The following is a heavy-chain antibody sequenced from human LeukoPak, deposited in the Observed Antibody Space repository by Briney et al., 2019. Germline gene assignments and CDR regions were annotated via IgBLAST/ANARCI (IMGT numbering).Heavy chain of an antibody. V-gene: IGHV1-69*04. J-gene: IGHJ4*02. Sequence: ASVKVSCKASGGTFSSYAISWVRQAPGQGLEWIGRIIPILGIANYAQKFQGRVTITADKSTSTAYMELSSLRSEDTAVYYCARRYYYDSSGYYGPLDYWGQGTLVTVSS. D-gene: IGHD3-22*01. CDR2: IIPILGIA. CDR1: GGTFSSYA. CDR3: ARRYYYDSSGYYGPLDY.